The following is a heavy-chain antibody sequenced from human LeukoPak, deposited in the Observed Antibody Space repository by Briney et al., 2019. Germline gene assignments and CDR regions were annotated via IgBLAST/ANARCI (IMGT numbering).Heavy chain of an antibody. CDR3: ARGGERSYYFDY. CDR2: ISRSGITI. Sequence: GGSLRLSCAASGFTFSSYEMNWVRQAPGKGLEWVSYISRSGITIYYADSVKGRFTISRDNARNSLYLQMNSLRAGDTAVYYCARGGERSYYFDYWGQGTLVTVSS. V-gene: IGHV3-48*03. D-gene: IGHD3-16*01. CDR1: GFTFSSYE. J-gene: IGHJ4*02.